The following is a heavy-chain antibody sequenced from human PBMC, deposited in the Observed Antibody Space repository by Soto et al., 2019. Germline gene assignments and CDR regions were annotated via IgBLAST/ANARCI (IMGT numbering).Heavy chain of an antibody. Sequence: GGSLRLSCAASGFTFSSYSMNWVRQAPGKGLEWVSYISSSSSTIYYADSVKGRFTISRDNAKNSLYLQMNSLRDEDTAVYYCARDATFGGVIVIPAFDIWGQGTMVTVSS. CDR2: ISSSSSTI. V-gene: IGHV3-48*02. J-gene: IGHJ3*02. CDR3: ARDATFGGVIVIPAFDI. CDR1: GFTFSSYS. D-gene: IGHD3-16*02.